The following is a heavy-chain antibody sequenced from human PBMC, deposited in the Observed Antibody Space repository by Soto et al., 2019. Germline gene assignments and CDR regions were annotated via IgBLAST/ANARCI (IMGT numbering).Heavy chain of an antibody. CDR1: GGSISSYY. Sequence: SETLSLTCPFSGGSISSYYWSWIRQPPGKGLEWIGYIYYSGSTNYNPSLKSRVTISVDTSKNQFSLKLSSVTAADTAVYYCARHYTDYGDYKRDYFDYWGQGTLVTVSS. J-gene: IGHJ4*02. D-gene: IGHD4-17*01. CDR3: ARHYTDYGDYKRDYFDY. V-gene: IGHV4-59*08. CDR2: IYYSGST.